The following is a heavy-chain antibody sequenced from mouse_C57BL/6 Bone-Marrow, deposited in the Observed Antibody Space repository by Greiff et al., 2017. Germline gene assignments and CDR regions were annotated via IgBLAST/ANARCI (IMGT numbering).Heavy chain of an antibody. CDR2: ISSGGSYT. CDR1: GFTFSSYG. D-gene: IGHD2-3*01. CDR3: AGYDGYSAWFAY. Sequence: DVMLVESGGDLVKPGGSLKLSCAASGFTFSSYGMSWVRQTPDKRLEWVATISSGGSYTYYPDSVKGRFTISRDNAKNTLYLQMSSLKSEDTAMYYCAGYDGYSAWFAYWGQGTLVTVSA. V-gene: IGHV5-6*02. J-gene: IGHJ3*01.